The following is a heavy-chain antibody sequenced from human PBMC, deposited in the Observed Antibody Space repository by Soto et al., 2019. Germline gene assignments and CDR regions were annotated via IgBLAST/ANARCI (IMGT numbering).Heavy chain of an antibody. Sequence: GGSLRLSCAASGFTFSDHYMDWVRQAPGKGLEWVGRTRNKANSYTTEYAASVKGRFTISRDDSKNSLYLQMNSLKTEDTAVYYCAREGKDDYIWGSYRYPSHYYYMDVWGKGTTVTVSS. J-gene: IGHJ6*03. CDR2: TRNKANSYTT. V-gene: IGHV3-72*01. CDR1: GFTFSDHY. CDR3: AREGKDDYIWGSYRYPSHYYYMDV. D-gene: IGHD3-16*02.